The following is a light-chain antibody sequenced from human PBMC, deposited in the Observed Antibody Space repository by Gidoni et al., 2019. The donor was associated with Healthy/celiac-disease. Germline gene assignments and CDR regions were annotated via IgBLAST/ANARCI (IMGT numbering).Light chain of an antibody. V-gene: IGLV3-1*01. CDR2: QDS. CDR1: KLGDKY. J-gene: IGLJ2*01. Sequence: SYALTQPPSVSVSPGQTASIPCSGDKLGDKYACWYQQKPGQSPVLVIYQDSKRPSGIPERFSGSNSGNTATLTISGTQAMDEADYYCQAWDSSTVVFGGGTKLTVL. CDR3: QAWDSSTVV.